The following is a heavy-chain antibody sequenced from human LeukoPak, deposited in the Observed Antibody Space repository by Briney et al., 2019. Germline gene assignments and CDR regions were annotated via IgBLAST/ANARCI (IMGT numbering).Heavy chain of an antibody. Sequence: SETLSLTCTVSGASISNTGYYWGRIRQPPGKGLEWIGNIYHSGSTYYSPSLKSRVTLSVDTSKNQFSLKLSSVTAADTAVYYCAGLLNGGASHWFDPWGQGTLVTVPS. CDR2: IYHSGST. J-gene: IGHJ5*02. V-gene: IGHV4-39*01. D-gene: IGHD7-27*01. CDR1: GASISNTGYY. CDR3: AGLLNGGASHWFDP.